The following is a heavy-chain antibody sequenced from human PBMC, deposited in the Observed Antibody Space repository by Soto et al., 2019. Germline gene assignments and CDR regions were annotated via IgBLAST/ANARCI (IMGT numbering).Heavy chain of an antibody. V-gene: IGHV5-10-1*01. J-gene: IGHJ4*02. CDR1: GYSFTSYW. CDR3: ARRLSSGWYYFDY. CDR2: IDPSDSYT. Sequence: GESLKISCKGSGYSFTSYWISWVRQMPGKGLAWMGRIDPSDSYTNYSPSFQGHVTISADKSISTAYLQWSSLKASDTAMYYCARRLSSGWYYFDYWGQGTLVTVSS. D-gene: IGHD6-19*01.